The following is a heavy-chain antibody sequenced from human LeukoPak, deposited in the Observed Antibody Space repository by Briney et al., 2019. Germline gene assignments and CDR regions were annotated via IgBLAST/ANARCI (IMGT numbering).Heavy chain of an antibody. J-gene: IGHJ4*02. CDR2: ISGTGDTT. CDR1: GFTFSNFA. Sequence: GGSLRLSCAASGFTFSNFAMCWVRQAPGKGLDWVSDISGTGDTTYYADSVKGRFTISRDNSKNTLFLQMNSLSVEDTAVYYCAKGVRSYKSGDYGDSWGKGILVTVSS. D-gene: IGHD3-3*01. CDR3: AKGVRSYKSGDYGDS. V-gene: IGHV3-23*01.